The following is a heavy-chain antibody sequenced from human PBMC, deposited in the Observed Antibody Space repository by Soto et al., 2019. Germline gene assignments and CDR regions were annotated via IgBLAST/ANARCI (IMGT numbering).Heavy chain of an antibody. Sequence: EVQLLESGGGLVQPGGSLRLSCAASGFTFSNYAMTWVRQAPGKGLEWVSAIGGSGGATYDADSVKGWFTVSRDKSKNTLYLQVNRLSAEETAVYYCAKDYMGIIPDAFAIWGQGTMVTVSS. CDR2: IGGSGGAT. CDR3: AKDYMGIIPDAFAI. CDR1: GFTFSNYA. D-gene: IGHD3-16*02. V-gene: IGHV3-23*01. J-gene: IGHJ3*02.